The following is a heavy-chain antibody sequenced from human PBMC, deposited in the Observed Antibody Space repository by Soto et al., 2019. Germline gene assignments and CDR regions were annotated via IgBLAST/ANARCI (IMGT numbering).Heavy chain of an antibody. V-gene: IGHV5-51*01. J-gene: IGHJ4*02. Sequence: GESLKISCKGSGYSFTSYWIGWVCQMPGKGLEWMGIIYPGDSDTRYSPSFQGQVTISADKSISTAYLQWSSLKAADTALYHCGKVLVGATAQTEPDSWGPGTLVTVSS. CDR2: IYPGDSDT. CDR1: GYSFTSYW. D-gene: IGHD2-15*01. CDR3: GKVLVGATAQTEPDS.